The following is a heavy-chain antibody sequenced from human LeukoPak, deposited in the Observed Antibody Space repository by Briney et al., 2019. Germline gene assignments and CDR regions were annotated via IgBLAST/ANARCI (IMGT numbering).Heavy chain of an antibody. CDR3: AREGGDILTPGGSAAFDI. CDR1: GGSISSYY. J-gene: IGHJ3*02. D-gene: IGHD3-9*01. CDR2: IYYSGST. Sequence: SETLSLTCTVSGGSISSYYWSWIRQPPGKGLEWIRYIYYSGSTNYNPSLKSRVTISVDTSKNQFSLKLSSVTAADTAVYYCAREGGDILTPGGSAAFDIWGRGTMVTVSS. V-gene: IGHV4-59*01.